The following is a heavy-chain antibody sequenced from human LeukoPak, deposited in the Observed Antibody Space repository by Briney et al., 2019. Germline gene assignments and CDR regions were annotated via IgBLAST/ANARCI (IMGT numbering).Heavy chain of an antibody. J-gene: IGHJ6*02. CDR1: GGSFSDFY. CDR2: INHSGST. V-gene: IGHV4-34*01. CDR3: ARANMIRGVVITTIKYFYYGMDV. Sequence: SETLSLTCAVYGGSFSDFYWSWVRQPPGKGLEWIGEINHSGSTNYNPSLKSRVTISVATSKNQFSLKLSSVTAADTAVYYCARANMIRGVVITTIKYFYYGMDVWGQGTTVTVPS. D-gene: IGHD3-10*01.